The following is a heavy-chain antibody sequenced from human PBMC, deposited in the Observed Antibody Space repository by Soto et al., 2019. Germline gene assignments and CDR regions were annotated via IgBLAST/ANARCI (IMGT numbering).Heavy chain of an antibody. CDR1: GGSINRSPYY. D-gene: IGHD1-26*01. CDR2: IYETGRT. V-gene: IGHV4-39*01. CDR3: ARQRPTDGRWEFANYYGMDV. J-gene: IGHJ6*02. Sequence: SETLSLTCSVSGGSINRSPYYWDWIRQSPGKGLEWIGSIYETGRTNHNPLLKSRVTMTVDTSRNQFSLKLSSVIAADTAVYYCARQRPTDGRWEFANYYGMDVWGQGTPVTVSS.